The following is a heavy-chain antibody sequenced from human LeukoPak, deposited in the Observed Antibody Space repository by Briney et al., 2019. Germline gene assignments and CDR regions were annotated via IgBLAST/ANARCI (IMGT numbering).Heavy chain of an antibody. Sequence: GGSLRLSCAASGFTFSSYAMSWVRQAPGKGLEWVSAISGSGGSTYYADSVKGRFTISRDNSKNTLYLQMNSLRAENTAVYYCARSVERGLLAYWGQGTLVTVSS. CDR2: ISGSGGST. J-gene: IGHJ4*02. V-gene: IGHV3-23*01. CDR3: ARSVERGLLAY. D-gene: IGHD1-26*01. CDR1: GFTFSSYA.